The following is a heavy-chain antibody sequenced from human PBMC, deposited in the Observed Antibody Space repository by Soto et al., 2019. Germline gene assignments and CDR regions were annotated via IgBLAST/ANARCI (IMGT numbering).Heavy chain of an antibody. D-gene: IGHD4-4*01. J-gene: IGHJ6*02. CDR1: GGSISSGGYY. V-gene: IGHV4-31*03. Sequence: QVQLQESGPGLVKPSQTLSLTCTVSGGSISSGGYYWSWIRQHPGKGLEWIGYIYYSGSTYYNPSLKSRVTISVDTSKNQFSLKLSSVTDADTAVYYCAIDRSNYYYYYGMDVWGQGTTVTVSS. CDR2: IYYSGST. CDR3: AIDRSNYYYYYGMDV.